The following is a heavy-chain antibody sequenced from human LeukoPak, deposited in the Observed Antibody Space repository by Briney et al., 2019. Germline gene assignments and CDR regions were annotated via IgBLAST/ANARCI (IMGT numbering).Heavy chain of an antibody. CDR3: ARDVLNYCSGGSCHSRHLWFDP. D-gene: IGHD2-15*01. CDR2: INPNSGGT. Sequence: ASVKVSCKASGYTFTGYYMHWVRQAPGQGLEWMGWINPNSGGTNYAQKFQGRVTMTRDTSISTAYMELSRLRSDDTAVYYCARDVLNYCSGGSCHSRHLWFDPWGQGTLVTVSS. J-gene: IGHJ5*02. CDR1: GYTFTGYY. V-gene: IGHV1-2*02.